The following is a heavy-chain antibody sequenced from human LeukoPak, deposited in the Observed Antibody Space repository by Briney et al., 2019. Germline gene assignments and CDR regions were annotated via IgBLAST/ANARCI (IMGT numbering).Heavy chain of an antibody. CDR1: GYSISSGYE. Sequence: SETLSLTCTVSGYSISSGYEWGWIRQPPGKRLEWIGSISQSGSTYDNPPLKSRVTMSVDTARNQFSLKLTSVTAADTAVYYCVRSEIDDYSRYWGRGMLVIVSS. CDR2: ISQSGST. J-gene: IGHJ4*02. CDR3: VRSEIDDYSRY. V-gene: IGHV4-38-2*02. D-gene: IGHD4-11*01.